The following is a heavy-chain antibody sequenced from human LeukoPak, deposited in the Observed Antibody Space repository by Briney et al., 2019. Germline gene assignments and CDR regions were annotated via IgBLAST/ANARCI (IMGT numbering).Heavy chain of an antibody. CDR1: GGSISSYY. CDR2: IYYSGST. V-gene: IGHV4-59*12. J-gene: IGHJ4*02. CDR3: ARELFFGVVSPYYFDY. D-gene: IGHD3-3*01. Sequence: SETLSLTCTVSGGSISSYYWSWIRQPPGKGLEWIGYIYYSGSTNYNPSLKSRVTISVDTSKNQFSLKLSSVTAADTAVYYCARELFFGVVSPYYFDYWGQGTLVTVSS.